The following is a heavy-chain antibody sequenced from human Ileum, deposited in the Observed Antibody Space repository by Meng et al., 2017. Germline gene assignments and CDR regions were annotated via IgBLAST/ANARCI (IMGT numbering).Heavy chain of an antibody. CDR3: VRDGPNYFDQ. V-gene: IGHV3-74*01. CDR1: GFTFGGYW. J-gene: IGHJ4*02. CDR2: INSDGTGT. Sequence: EVRLVESGGGLVKPGGSLRLSCAASGFTFGGYWMHWFRQGTGKSLVWLSYINSDGTGTSYAESVRGRFTISRDNAKNTLYLQMNSLTVEDTAVYYCVRDGPNYFDQWGQGTLVTVSS.